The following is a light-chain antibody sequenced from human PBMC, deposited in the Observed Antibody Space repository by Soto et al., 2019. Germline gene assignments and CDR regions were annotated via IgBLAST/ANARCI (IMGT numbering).Light chain of an antibody. CDR3: TSYVGSNIWV. Sequence: QSALTQPPSASGSPGQSVTISCTGTSSDVGAYKYVSWYQQYPGKAPKLMIYEVSKRPSGVPDRFSGSTSGNTASLTVSGRHAEEEADYYCTSYVGSNIWVFGGGTKLTVL. CDR1: SSDVGAYKY. CDR2: EVS. V-gene: IGLV2-8*01. J-gene: IGLJ3*02.